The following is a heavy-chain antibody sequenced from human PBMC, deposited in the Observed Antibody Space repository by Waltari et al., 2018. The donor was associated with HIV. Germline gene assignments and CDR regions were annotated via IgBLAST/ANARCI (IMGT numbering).Heavy chain of an antibody. CDR2: IKPDGSEK. D-gene: IGHD2-15*01. CDR3: ARDRRCSGGSCYYFDY. CDR1: GFPFSTYW. Sequence: EVQLVESGGGLVQPGGSLRLSCAASGFPFSTYWLTWLRQAPGKGLEWVANIKPDGSEKFYVDSVKGRFTISRDNAKNSLYLQMNSLRADDTAVYYCARDRRCSGGSCYYFDYWGQGTQVAVSS. J-gene: IGHJ4*02. V-gene: IGHV3-7*01.